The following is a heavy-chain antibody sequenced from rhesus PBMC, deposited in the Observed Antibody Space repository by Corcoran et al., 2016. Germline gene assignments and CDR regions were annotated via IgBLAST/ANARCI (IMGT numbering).Heavy chain of an antibody. CDR1: GFTFSDYY. J-gene: IGHJ1*01. CDR3: ARDRGLAGYFEF. Sequence: EVRLVESGGGLVQPGGSLRLSCATSGFTFSDYYMSWVRQAPGQGPEWVGFIRTKASGGKEEYAASVKARFTIARDDAKSMASLQMNSLKTEETAVYYGARDRGLAGYFEFWGQGALVTVSS. D-gene: IGHD6-25*01. V-gene: IGHV3-116*02. CDR2: IRTKASGGKE.